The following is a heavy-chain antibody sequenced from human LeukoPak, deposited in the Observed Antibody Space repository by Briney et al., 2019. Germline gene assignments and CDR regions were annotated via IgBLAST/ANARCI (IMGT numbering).Heavy chain of an antibody. Sequence: SETLSLTCTVSGGSINNDYWSWIRQPPGKGLEWLGYIKYNGYTNYNPSLRSRVTMSIDASKKQFSLKLSSVTAADTAVYYCARSKMLLREGFDYWGQGTLVTVSS. CDR3: ARSKMLLREGFDY. CDR2: IKYNGYT. V-gene: IGHV4-59*01. D-gene: IGHD3-16*01. J-gene: IGHJ4*02. CDR1: GGSINNDY.